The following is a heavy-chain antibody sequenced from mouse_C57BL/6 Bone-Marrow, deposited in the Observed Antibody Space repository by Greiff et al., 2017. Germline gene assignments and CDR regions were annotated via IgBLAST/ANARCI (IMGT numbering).Heavy chain of an antibody. V-gene: IGHV1-52*01. CDR2: IDPSDSDT. CDR3: AKTHYYGSGYGGYAMDY. Sequence: QVQLKQPGAELVRPGSSVKLSCKASGYTFTSYWMHWVKQRPIQGLEWIGNIDPSDSDTHYNQKFKDKATLTVDKSSSTAYMQLSSLTSEDSAVYYCAKTHYYGSGYGGYAMDYWGQGTSVTVSS. D-gene: IGHD1-1*01. J-gene: IGHJ4*01. CDR1: GYTFTSYW.